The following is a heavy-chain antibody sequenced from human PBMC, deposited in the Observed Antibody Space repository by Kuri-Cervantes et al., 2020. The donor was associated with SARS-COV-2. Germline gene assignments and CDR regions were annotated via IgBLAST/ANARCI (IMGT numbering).Heavy chain of an antibody. D-gene: IGHD3/OR15-3a*01. CDR1: GGSISSHY. CDR3: ARTPSRFGLLISD. J-gene: IGHJ4*02. CDR2: IYTSGNT. Sequence: SETLSLTCTVSGGSISSHYWSWIRQPAGKGLEWIGRIYTSGNTNYNPSLKSRIIMSVDTSKNQFSLKLTSVTAADTAVYFCARTPSRFGLLISDWGQGTLVTVSS. V-gene: IGHV4-4*07.